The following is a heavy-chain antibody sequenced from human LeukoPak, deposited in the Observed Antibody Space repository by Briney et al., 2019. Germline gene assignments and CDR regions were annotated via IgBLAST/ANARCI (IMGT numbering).Heavy chain of an antibody. J-gene: IGHJ4*02. V-gene: IGHV3-23*01. CDR2: ISGSGGST. D-gene: IGHD2-8*01. Sequence: PGGSLRLSCAASGFTFSSYAMSWVRQAPGKGLEWVSAISGSGGSTYYADSVKGRFTISRDNSKNTLFLQMNSLRAEDTAVYYCARDQTKGILGILDSWGQGTLVTVSS. CDR1: GFTFSSYA. CDR3: ARDQTKGILGILDS.